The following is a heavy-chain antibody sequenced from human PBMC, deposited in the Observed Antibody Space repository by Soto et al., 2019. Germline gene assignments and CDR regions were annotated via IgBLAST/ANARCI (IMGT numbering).Heavy chain of an antibody. V-gene: IGHV3-72*01. Sequence: EVQLVQSGGGLVQPGGSLRLSCAASGLTLSDHYMDWVRQTPGKGLEWIGRSRNKVIGYTTEYAASVKGRFTISRDDSKNSLYLQMNRLRTDATAVYYGARGAPPFDDGGQGTLVTVSS. CDR1: GLTLSDHY. J-gene: IGHJ4*02. CDR3: ARGAPPFDD. CDR2: SRNKVIGYTT.